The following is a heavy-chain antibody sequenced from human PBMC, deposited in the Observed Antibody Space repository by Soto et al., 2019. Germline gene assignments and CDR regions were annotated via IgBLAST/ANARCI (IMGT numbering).Heavy chain of an antibody. CDR1: GGSISSGDYY. D-gene: IGHD5-18*01. CDR2: IYYSGST. Sequence: QVQLQESGPGLVKPSQTLSLTCTVSGGSISSGDYYWSWIRQPPGKGLEWIGYIYYSGSTYYNPSLKTRFTRSVDPSKNQFSLKLSSVTAADTAVYYCARDLGYSYGYGFDYWGQGTLVTVSS. V-gene: IGHV4-30-4*01. CDR3: ARDLGYSYGYGFDY. J-gene: IGHJ4*02.